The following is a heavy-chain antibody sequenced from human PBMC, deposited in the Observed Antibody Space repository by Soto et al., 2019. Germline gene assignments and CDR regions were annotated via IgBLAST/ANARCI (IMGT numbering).Heavy chain of an antibody. CDR3: ARDLPPYDRSKEAAGAFED. CDR1: GGSITSYH. J-gene: IGHJ4*02. D-gene: IGHD3-10*02. CDR2: TAYTGNT. Sequence: QVHLLESGPGLVKPSETLSLTCVVSGGSITSYHWSWIRQFPGKGLEWIAYTAYTGNTNYNPSLKSRVTISMDTSKNQLSLKLTSVTAADTAVYYCARDLPPYDRSKEAAGAFEDWGQGILVTVSS. V-gene: IGHV4-59*12.